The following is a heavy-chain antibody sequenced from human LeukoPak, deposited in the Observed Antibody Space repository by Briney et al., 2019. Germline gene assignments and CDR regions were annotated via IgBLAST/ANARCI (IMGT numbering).Heavy chain of an antibody. CDR1: GYSFSSYS. CDR2: TNANTGKA. Sequence: GASVKVSCKATGYSFSSYSIHWVRQAPGQGLEWMGWTNANTGKAAYAQGFTGRFVLSLDSSVSTAYLQISSLKAEDTAVYFCARGVPLYYDLLRGHYNARDDYYYMDVWGKGTTVTVSS. V-gene: IGHV7-4-1*02. CDR3: ARGVPLYYDLLRGHYNARDDYYYMDV. J-gene: IGHJ6*03. D-gene: IGHD3-9*01.